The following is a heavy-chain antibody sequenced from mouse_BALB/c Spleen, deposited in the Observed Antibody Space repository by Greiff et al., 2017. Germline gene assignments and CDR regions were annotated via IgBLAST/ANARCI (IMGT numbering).Heavy chain of an antibody. Sequence: VHVKQSGTVLARPGASVKMSCKASGYTFTSYWMHWVKQRPGQGLEWIGAIYPGNSDTSYNQKFKGKAKLTAVTSTSTAYMELSSLTNEDSAVYHCTRGNYYGSSTWFAYWGQGTLVTVSA. V-gene: IGHV1-5*01. D-gene: IGHD1-1*01. J-gene: IGHJ3*01. CDR1: GYTFTSYW. CDR3: TRGNYYGSSTWFAY. CDR2: IYPGNSDT.